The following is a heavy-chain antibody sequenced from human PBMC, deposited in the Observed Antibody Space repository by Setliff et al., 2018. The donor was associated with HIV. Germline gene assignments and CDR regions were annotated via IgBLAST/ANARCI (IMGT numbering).Heavy chain of an antibody. CDR2: LNDSGSR. D-gene: IGHD3-16*01. J-gene: IGHJ5*02. V-gene: IGHV4-34*01. CDR3: ARGTKLVWGRWFDP. CDR1: DGSFSGYY. Sequence: SETLSLTCAVYDGSFSGYYWRWIRQSPRKRLEWIGELNDSGSRNYNPSLKSRVTISLDTSKKQFSLRLSSVSAADAAIYYCARGTKLVWGRWFDPWGQGTLVTVSS.